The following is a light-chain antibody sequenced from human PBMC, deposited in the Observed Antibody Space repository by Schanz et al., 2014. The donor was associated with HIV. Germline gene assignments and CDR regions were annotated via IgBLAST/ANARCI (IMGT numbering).Light chain of an antibody. CDR3: QQSYSTPGT. CDR1: QSVSTW. J-gene: IGKJ2*02. CDR2: EAS. Sequence: DIQMTQSPSTLSASVGDRISITCRASQSVSTWLAWYQQKPGKAPKLLISEASILETGVPSRFSGSGSGTDFTLSISSLQPDDFATYYCQQSYSTPGTFGQGTKLESK. V-gene: IGKV1-5*03.